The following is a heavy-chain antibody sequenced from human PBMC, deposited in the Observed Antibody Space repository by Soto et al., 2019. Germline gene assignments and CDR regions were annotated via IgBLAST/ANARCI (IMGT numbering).Heavy chain of an antibody. J-gene: IGHJ6*02. Sequence: SSLKFSYRASGTTFSSYAISYVQQTPGQALEWMGGIIPIFGTANYAQKFQGRVTITADESTSTAYMELSSLRSEDTAKYYCARLGFEYDTSNPYYNVLHYYGVYVWGQGTTLTVSS. D-gene: IGHD3-9*01. CDR2: IIPIFGTA. V-gene: IGHV1-69*13. CDR3: ARLGFEYDTSNPYYNVLHYYGVYV. CDR1: GTTFSSYA.